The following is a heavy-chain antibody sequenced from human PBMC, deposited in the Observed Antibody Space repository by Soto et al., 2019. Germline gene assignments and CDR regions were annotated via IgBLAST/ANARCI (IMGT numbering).Heavy chain of an antibody. D-gene: IGHD3-22*01. CDR1: GGSISSSY. Sequence: SETLSLTCTVSGGSISSSYWSWIRQPPGKGLEWIGYIYYSGSTYYNPSLKSRVTISVDTSKNQFSLKLSSVTAADTAVYYCARVATRITMIVDYNWFDPWGQGTLVTVSS. V-gene: IGHV4-59*06. CDR3: ARVATRITMIVDYNWFDP. CDR2: IYYSGST. J-gene: IGHJ5*02.